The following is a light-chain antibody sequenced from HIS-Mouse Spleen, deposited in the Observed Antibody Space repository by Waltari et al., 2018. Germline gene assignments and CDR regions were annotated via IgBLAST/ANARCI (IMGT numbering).Light chain of an antibody. J-gene: IGLJ2*01. CDR2: DVS. CDR1: SSDVGGYNY. V-gene: IGLV2-11*01. Sequence: QSALTQPRPVSGSPGQSVTISCTGTSSDVGGYNYVYWYQQPPGQAPKLMIYDVSKRPSGVPDRFPGSKSGNTASLTISGLQAEDEADYYCCSYAGSYTLVFGGGTKLTVL. CDR3: CSYAGSYTLV.